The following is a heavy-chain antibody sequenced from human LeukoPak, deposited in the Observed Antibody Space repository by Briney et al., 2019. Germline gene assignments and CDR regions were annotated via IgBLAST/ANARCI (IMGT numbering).Heavy chain of an antibody. V-gene: IGHV3-30*18. CDR2: ISYDGSNK. D-gene: IGHD3-22*01. J-gene: IGHJ4*02. Sequence: GGSLRLSCAAYGFTFSSYGMHWVRQAPGKGLEWVAVISYDGSNKYYADSVKGRFTISRDNSKNTLYLQMNSLRAEDTAVYYCAKELIVPGIDYWGQGTLVTVSS. CDR1: GFTFSSYG. CDR3: AKELIVPGIDY.